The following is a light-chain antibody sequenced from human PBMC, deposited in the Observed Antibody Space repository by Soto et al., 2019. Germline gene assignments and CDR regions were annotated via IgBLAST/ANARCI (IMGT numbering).Light chain of an antibody. V-gene: IGKV3-20*01. CDR2: GAS. J-gene: IGKJ1*01. CDR1: QSVTSTY. Sequence: EIVLTQSPGTLSLSPGERATLSCRASQSVTSTYLAWYQQKPGQAPRLLIYGASSRATGVPDRFSGSASATDFTLTISRLEPEDFAVYYCQQYGSSPWTFGQGTKVDIK. CDR3: QQYGSSPWT.